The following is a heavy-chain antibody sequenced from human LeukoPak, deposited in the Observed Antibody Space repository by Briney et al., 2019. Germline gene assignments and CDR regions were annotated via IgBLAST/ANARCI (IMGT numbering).Heavy chain of an antibody. D-gene: IGHD2-15*01. Sequence: GGSLRLSCAASGFTFSSYGMHWVRQAPGKGLEWVAVISYDGSNKYYADSVKGRFTISRDNSKNTLYLQMNSLRAEDTAVYYCARDSRGYCSGGSCYGLNWFDPWGQGTPVTVSS. CDR1: GFTFSSYG. CDR2: ISYDGSNK. J-gene: IGHJ5*02. V-gene: IGHV3-30*03. CDR3: ARDSRGYCSGGSCYGLNWFDP.